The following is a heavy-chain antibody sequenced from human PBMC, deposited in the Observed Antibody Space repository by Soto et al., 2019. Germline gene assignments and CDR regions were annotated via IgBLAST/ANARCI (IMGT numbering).Heavy chain of an antibody. CDR2: INHSGST. D-gene: IGHD3-10*01. J-gene: IGHJ6*02. Sequence: SETLSLTCAVYGGSFSGYYWSWIRQPPGKGLEWIGEINHSGSTNYNPSLKSRVTISVDTSKNQFSLKLSSVTAADTAVYYCAWVGGYGMDVWGQGTTVTVSS. CDR1: GGSFSGYY. V-gene: IGHV4-34*01. CDR3: AWVGGYGMDV.